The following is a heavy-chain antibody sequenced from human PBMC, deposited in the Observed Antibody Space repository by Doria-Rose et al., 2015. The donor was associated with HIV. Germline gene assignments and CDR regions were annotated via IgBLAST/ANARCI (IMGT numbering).Heavy chain of an antibody. D-gene: IGHD1-26*01. CDR1: GGSISHYY. J-gene: IGHJ4*02. CDR2: IFYTGST. V-gene: IGHV4-59*01. CDR3: ARVLGGTYDY. Sequence: QVQLQESGPGLVKPSETLSLTCSVSGGSISHYYWSWVRQPPGKRLEYIGDIFYTGSTNYSPSLKSRVSISIDTSKNKFSLRLSSVTAADTAVYHCARVLGGTYDYWGQGTLVTVSS.